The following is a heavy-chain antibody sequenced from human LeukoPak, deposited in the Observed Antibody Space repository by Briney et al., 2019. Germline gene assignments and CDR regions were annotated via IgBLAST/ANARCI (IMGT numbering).Heavy chain of an antibody. J-gene: IGHJ4*02. CDR1: GGSFSGYY. D-gene: IGHD6-19*01. V-gene: IGHV4-59*01. CDR3: ARDPYSSGWYYFDY. CDR2: IYYSGST. Sequence: SETLSLTCAVYGGSFSGYYWGWIRQPPGKGLEWIGYIYYSGSTNYNPSLKSRVTISVDTSKNQFSLKLSSVTAADTAVYYCARDPYSSGWYYFDYWGQGTLVTVSS.